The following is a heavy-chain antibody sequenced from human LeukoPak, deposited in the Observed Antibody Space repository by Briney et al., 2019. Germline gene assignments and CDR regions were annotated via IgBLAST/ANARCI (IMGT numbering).Heavy chain of an antibody. CDR1: GFTFSSYA. D-gene: IGHD2-2*01. CDR2: TTSSGGST. V-gene: IGHV3-23*01. CDR3: AKQYCSSTSCIGGGDY. J-gene: IGHJ4*02. Sequence: AGGSLRLSCAASGFTFSSYAMSWVRQAPGKELEWVSATTSSGGSTYYADSVKGRFTISRDNSKNTLYLQMNSLRAEDTALYYCAKQYCSSTSCIGGGDYWGQGTLVTVSS.